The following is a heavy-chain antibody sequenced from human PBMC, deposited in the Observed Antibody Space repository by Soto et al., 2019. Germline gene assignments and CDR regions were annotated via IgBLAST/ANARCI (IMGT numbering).Heavy chain of an antibody. Sequence: EVQLVESGGGLVKPGGSLRPSCSASGFMFNTYTMNWVRLAPGRGLEWVSSIRSASSYIYYADSVKGRFTISRDNAKNSLYLQMNSLRAEDTAVYYCVGDSGPGEPPNYYGMGVWGQGTTVTVSS. CDR2: IRSASSYI. CDR1: GFMFNTYT. CDR3: VGDSGPGEPPNYYGMGV. V-gene: IGHV3-21*01. J-gene: IGHJ6*02.